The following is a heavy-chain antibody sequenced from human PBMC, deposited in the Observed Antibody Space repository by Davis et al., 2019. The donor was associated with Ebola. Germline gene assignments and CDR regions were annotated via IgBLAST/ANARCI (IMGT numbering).Heavy chain of an antibody. V-gene: IGHV1-3*01. J-gene: IGHJ3*02. CDR1: GYTFTSYA. Sequence: AASVKVSCKASGYTFTSYAMHWVRQAPGQRLEWMGWINAGNGNTKYSQKFQGRVTITRDTSASTAYMELSSLRSEDTAVYYCASLIRTYYDILTGLDAFDIWGQGTMATVSS. CDR3: ASLIRTYYDILTGLDAFDI. CDR2: INAGNGNT. D-gene: IGHD3-9*01.